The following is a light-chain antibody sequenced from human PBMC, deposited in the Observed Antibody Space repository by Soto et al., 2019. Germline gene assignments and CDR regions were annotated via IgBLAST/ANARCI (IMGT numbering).Light chain of an antibody. V-gene: IGKV3D-20*02. CDR1: QSVSSSS. CDR3: QQRSNWPLT. J-gene: IGKJ4*01. Sequence: ENVLTQSPGTLSLSPGERATLFCRASQSVSSSSLAWYQQKPGQAPRLLMYGASSRATGIPARFSGSGSGTDFTLTISSLEPEDFAVYYCQQRSNWPLTFGGGTKVDIK. CDR2: GAS.